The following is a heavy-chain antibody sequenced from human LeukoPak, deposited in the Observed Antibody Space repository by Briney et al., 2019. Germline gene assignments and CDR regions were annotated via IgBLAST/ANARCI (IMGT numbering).Heavy chain of an antibody. CDR2: IYSGGST. V-gene: IGHV3-53*01. J-gene: IGHJ4*02. CDR3: ARVRSIYFDY. CDR1: GFTVSSNY. Sequence: GGSLRLSCAASGFTVSSNYMSWVRQAPGKGLEWVSVIYSGGSTYYADSVKGRFTISRDNSKNTLYLQMSSLRAEDTAVYYCARVRSIYFDYWGQGTLVTVSS.